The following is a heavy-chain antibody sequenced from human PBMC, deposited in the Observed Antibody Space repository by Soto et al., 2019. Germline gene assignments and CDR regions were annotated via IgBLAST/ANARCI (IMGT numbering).Heavy chain of an antibody. D-gene: IGHD2-15*01. J-gene: IGHJ5*02. CDR1: GYTFTSYD. CDR3: AKFQARVVVAATPGKNGKYNWFDP. Sequence: ASVKVSCKASGYTFTSYDINWVRQATGQGLEWMGWMNPNSGNTGYAQKFQGRVTMTRNTSISTAYMELSSLRSEDTAVYYCAKFQARVVVAATPGKNGKYNWFDPWGQGTLVTVSS. V-gene: IGHV1-8*01. CDR2: MNPNSGNT.